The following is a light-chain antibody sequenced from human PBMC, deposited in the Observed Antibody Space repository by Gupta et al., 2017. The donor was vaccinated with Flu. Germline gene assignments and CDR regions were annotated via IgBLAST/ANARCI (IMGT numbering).Light chain of an antibody. CDR2: DAS. Sequence: SPATLSLSPGERATLSCRASQSVSIYLAWYQQNPGQAPRLLIYDASNRATSIPDRFSGSGSGTDFTLTISSLEPEDFAVYYWQQRSDWYTFGQGTKMEIK. V-gene: IGKV3-11*01. CDR1: QSVSIY. J-gene: IGKJ2*01. CDR3: QQRSDWYT.